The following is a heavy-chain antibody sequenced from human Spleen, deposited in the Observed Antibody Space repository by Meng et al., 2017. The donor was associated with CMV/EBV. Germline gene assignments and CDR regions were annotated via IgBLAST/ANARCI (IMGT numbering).Heavy chain of an antibody. Sequence: FTFSSYAMHWVRQSPGKGLEWVAVISYDGSNKYYADSVKGRFTISRDNSKNMLYLQMDSLRVEDTAVYYCARDQGYYYDSRGSIDYWGQGTLVTVSS. V-gene: IGHV3-30*04. CDR1: FTFSSYA. CDR3: ARDQGYYYDSRGSIDY. D-gene: IGHD3-22*01. CDR2: ISYDGSNK. J-gene: IGHJ4*02.